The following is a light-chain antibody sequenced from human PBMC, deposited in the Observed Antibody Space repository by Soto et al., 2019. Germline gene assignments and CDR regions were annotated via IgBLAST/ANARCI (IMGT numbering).Light chain of an antibody. CDR3: SSYAGSEYVV. J-gene: IGLJ2*01. V-gene: IGLV2-8*01. Sequence: QSALTQPPSASGSPGQSVTISCTGTSSDVGSYNYVSWYQQHPGKAPKLMISEVSKRPSGVPDRFSGSKSGNTASLTVSGLQAEDEADYYCSSYAGSEYVVFGGGTKLTVL. CDR2: EVS. CDR1: SSDVGSYNY.